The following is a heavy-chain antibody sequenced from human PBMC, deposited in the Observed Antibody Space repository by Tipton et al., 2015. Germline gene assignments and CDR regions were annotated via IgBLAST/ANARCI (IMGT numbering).Heavy chain of an antibody. V-gene: IGHV4-34*01. D-gene: IGHD6-13*01. CDR3: ARAYGYSSSRYFGWFDF. J-gene: IGHJ5*01. CDR2: INDAGTT. CDR1: GASISSYY. Sequence: TLSLTCSVSGASISSYYWSWIRQPPGKGLEWVGEINDAGTTNYKSSLKSRVTISVDTSKNQFSLKLTSVTAADTAVYYCARAYGYSSSRYFGWFDFWGQGTLVTVSS.